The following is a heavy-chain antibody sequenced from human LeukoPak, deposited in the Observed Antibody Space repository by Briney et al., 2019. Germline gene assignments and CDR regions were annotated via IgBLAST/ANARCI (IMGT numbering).Heavy chain of an antibody. J-gene: IGHJ4*02. CDR3: ARLTKGRYFDYIFDY. Sequence: SETLSLTCTVSGGSVSSRLNYWGWIRQPPGRGVEWKGNTYYTGSTYSIPTLKSRVTMSVDTSKNQFSLKLSSVTAADTAVYYCARLTKGRYFDYIFDYWGQGTLLTVSS. D-gene: IGHD3-9*01. CDR2: TYYTGST. CDR1: GGSVSSRLNY. V-gene: IGHV4-39*01.